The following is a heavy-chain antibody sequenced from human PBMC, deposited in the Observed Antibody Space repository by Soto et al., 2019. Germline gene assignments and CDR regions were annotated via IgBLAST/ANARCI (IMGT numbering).Heavy chain of an antibody. CDR2: IRGSGGST. V-gene: IGHV3-23*01. CDR3: AFSSSPFDY. CDR1: GFTFSSYA. J-gene: IGHJ4*02. Sequence: EVQLLESGGGLVQPGGSLRLSCAASGFTFSSYAMSWVRQAPGKGLEWVSAIRGSGGSTYYADSVKGRFTISRANSKNTLYLQMNSLRAEDTAVYYSAFSSSPFDYSGQGTLVTVSS.